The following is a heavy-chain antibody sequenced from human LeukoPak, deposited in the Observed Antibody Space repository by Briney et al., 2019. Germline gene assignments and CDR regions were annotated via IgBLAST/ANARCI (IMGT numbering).Heavy chain of an antibody. J-gene: IGHJ4*02. CDR3: ARRPRITMIVVVITRPHYFDY. Sequence: PSETLSLTCTVSGGSISSYYWSWLRQPPGKGLEWIGEINHSGSTNYNPSLKSRVTISVDTSKSQFSLKLSSVTAAATAVYYCARRPRITMIVVVITRPHYFDYWGQGTLVTVSS. D-gene: IGHD3-22*01. CDR1: GGSISSYY. V-gene: IGHV4-34*01. CDR2: INHSGST.